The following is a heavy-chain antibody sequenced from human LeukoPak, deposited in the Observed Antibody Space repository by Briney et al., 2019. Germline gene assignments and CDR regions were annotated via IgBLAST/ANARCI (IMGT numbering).Heavy chain of an antibody. D-gene: IGHD3-22*01. V-gene: IGHV3-7*01. Sequence: PGGSLRLSCAASGFTFSSYGMHWVRQAPGKGLEWVANIKQDGSEKYYVDSVKGRFTISRDNAKNSLYLQMNSLRAEDTAVYYCAREITMIVVVRFSWFDPWGQGTLVTVSS. CDR3: AREITMIVVVRFSWFDP. CDR2: IKQDGSEK. CDR1: GFTFSSYG. J-gene: IGHJ5*02.